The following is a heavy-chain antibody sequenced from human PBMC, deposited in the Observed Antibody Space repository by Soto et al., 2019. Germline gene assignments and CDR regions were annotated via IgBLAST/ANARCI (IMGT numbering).Heavy chain of an antibody. J-gene: IGHJ4*02. CDR3: ARGHVSSIHFLRFDD. D-gene: IGHD3-3*02. CDR2: IIPSSETT. CDR1: GGTFDNYV. V-gene: IGHV1-69*01. Sequence: QVLLVQSGAEAKRPGSSVKVSCKASGGTFDNYVLNWVRQAPGQGLEWVGGIIPSSETTNYAQKFQGRLTLIADANIVYMELSSLRSDDTAIYYCARGHVSSIHFLRFDDWGQGTLVTVSS.